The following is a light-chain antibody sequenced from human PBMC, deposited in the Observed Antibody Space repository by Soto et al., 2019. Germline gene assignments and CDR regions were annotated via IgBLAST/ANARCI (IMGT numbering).Light chain of an antibody. V-gene: IGKV1-27*01. CDR3: QQYGSSPKT. CDR2: AAS. J-gene: IGKJ1*01. CDR1: QGISNY. Sequence: DIQMTQAPSSLSASVRDRVTIPCLASQGISNYLAWYQQKPGKVPKLLIYAASTLQSGVPSRFSGSGSGTDFTLTISRLEPEDFAVYYCQQYGSSPKTFGQGTKVDI.